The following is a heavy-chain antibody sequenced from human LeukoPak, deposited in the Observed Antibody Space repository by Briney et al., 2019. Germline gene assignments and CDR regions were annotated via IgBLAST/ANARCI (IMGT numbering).Heavy chain of an antibody. CDR2: IYTSGSP. J-gene: IGHJ6*03. CDR1: GGSISSYY. D-gene: IGHD1-26*01. CDR3: ARSSGSYYYYYYYMDV. V-gene: IGHV4-4*07. Sequence: SETLSLTCTVSGGSISSYYWSWIRQPAGKGLEWIGRIYTSGSPNYNPSLKSRVTMSVDTSKNQFSLNLSSVTAADTAVYYCARSSGSYYYYYYYMDVWGKGTTVTVSS.